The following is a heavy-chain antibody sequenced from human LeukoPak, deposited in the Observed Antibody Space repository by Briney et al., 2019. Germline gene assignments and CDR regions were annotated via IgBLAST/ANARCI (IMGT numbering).Heavy chain of an antibody. D-gene: IGHD2-2*02. CDR2: IIPIFGTA. Sequence: SVKVSCKASGGTFSSYAISWVRQAPGQGLEWMGGIIPIFGTANYAQKFQGRATITADESTSTAHMELSSLRSEDTAVYYCARARPYQLLYGSYYYYYMDVWGKGTTVTVSS. V-gene: IGHV1-69*13. CDR1: GGTFSSYA. CDR3: ARARPYQLLYGSYYYYYMDV. J-gene: IGHJ6*03.